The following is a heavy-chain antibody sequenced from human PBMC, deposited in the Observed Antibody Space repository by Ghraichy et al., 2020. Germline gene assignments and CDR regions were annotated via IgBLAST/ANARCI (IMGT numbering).Heavy chain of an antibody. Sequence: GESLNISCTASGFTFSRYGMHWVRQAPGKGLEWVAFIRYDGSNKYYADSVKGRFTISRDNSKNTLYLQMNSLRAEDTAVYFCAKDPYGSGNYFYYMDVWGKGTTVTVSS. CDR3: AKDPYGSGNYFYYMDV. D-gene: IGHD3-10*01. CDR2: IRYDGSNK. V-gene: IGHV3-30*02. CDR1: GFTFSRYG. J-gene: IGHJ6*03.